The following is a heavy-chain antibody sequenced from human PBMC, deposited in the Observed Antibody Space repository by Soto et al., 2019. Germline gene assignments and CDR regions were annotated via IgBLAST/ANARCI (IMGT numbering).Heavy chain of an antibody. CDR1: GGTDGTYS. J-gene: IGHJ5*02. V-gene: IGHV1-69*16. CDR2: IIPILSTT. CDR3: ASRAMAVTWFDP. Sequence: AAVKVSCKVSGGTDGTYSINWVRQAPGQGLEWMGAIIPILSTTNYAQRFQGRVTITADESTGTVYLELTSLKFEDTAVYYCASRAMAVTWFDPWGQGTLVTVSS. D-gene: IGHD6-19*01.